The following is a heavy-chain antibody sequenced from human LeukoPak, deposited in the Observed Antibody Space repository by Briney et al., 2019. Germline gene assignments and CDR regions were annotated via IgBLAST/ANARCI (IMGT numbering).Heavy chain of an antibody. CDR2: ISGSGGST. CDR3: AKDPLTTVVPQGLFDY. Sequence: PGGSLRLSCAASGFTFSSYAMSWVRQAPGKGLEWVSAISGSGGSTYYADSVKGRFTISRDNSKNTLYLQMNSLRAEDTAVYYCAKDPLTTVVPQGLFDYWGQGTLVTVSS. V-gene: IGHV3-23*01. J-gene: IGHJ4*02. D-gene: IGHD4-23*01. CDR1: GFTFSSYA.